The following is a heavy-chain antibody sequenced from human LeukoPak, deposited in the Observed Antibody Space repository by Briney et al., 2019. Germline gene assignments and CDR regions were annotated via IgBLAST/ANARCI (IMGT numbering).Heavy chain of an antibody. CDR2: IYSDGSGT. J-gene: IGHJ3*02. CDR3: ATDRGHAFDI. V-gene: IGHV3-74*01. D-gene: IGHD3-10*01. CDR1: GFTFSSYW. Sequence: PGGSLRLSCAASGFTFSSYWMHWVRQAPGKGLVWVSRIYSDGSGTSYAESVKGRFTISRDNAKNTLFLQMNSLTAEDTAVCYCATDRGHAFDIWGQGAMVTVS.